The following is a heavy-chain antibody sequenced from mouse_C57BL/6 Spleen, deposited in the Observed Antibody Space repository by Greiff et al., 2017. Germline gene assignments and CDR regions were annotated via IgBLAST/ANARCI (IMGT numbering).Heavy chain of an antibody. V-gene: IGHV14-2*01. Sequence: EVQLQESGAELVKPGASVKLSCTASGFNIKDYYMHWVKQRPEQGLEWIGRIDPEDGETKYAPQFQGKAPITADTSSNTAYLQLSSLTAEDTAVYYCAYYGSSYWYFDVWGTGTTVTVSS. J-gene: IGHJ1*03. CDR3: AYYGSSYWYFDV. CDR2: IDPEDGET. CDR1: GFNIKDYY. D-gene: IGHD1-1*01.